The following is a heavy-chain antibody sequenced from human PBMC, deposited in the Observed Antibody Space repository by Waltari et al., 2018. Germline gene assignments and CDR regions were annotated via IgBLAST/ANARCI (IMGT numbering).Heavy chain of an antibody. D-gene: IGHD4-17*01. CDR3: ARVPTYTVSTGGFDY. CDR2: INSDVSTI. J-gene: IGHJ4*02. V-gene: IGHV3-74*01. Sequence: EVQLVESGGGLVQPGGSLRLSCAASGFTFSTYYWMHWVRQAPGQGLVWVSRINSDVSTINYADSVKGRFTISRDNAKNTVYLQMNSLRAADTAVYYCARVPTYTVSTGGFDYWGQGTLVTVSS. CDR1: GFTFSTYYW.